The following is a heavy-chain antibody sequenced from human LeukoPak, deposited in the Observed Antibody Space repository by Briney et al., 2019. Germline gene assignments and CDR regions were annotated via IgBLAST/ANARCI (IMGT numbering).Heavy chain of an antibody. CDR2: ISAYNGNT. CDR1: GYTFTSYG. V-gene: IGHV1-18*01. J-gene: IGHJ3*02. D-gene: IGHD6-19*01. CDR3: ARERARYSSGWSAFDI. Sequence: ASVKVSCKASGYTFTSYGISWVRQPPGQGLEWMGWISAYNGNTNYAQKLQGRVTMTTDTSPNPAHMELRSLSCDDTAVYYCARERARYSSGWSAFDIWGQGKMVTVSS.